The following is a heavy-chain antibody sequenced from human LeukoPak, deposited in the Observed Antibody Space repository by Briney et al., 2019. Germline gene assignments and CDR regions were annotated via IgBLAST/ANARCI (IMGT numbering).Heavy chain of an antibody. J-gene: IGHJ6*03. CDR2: MNPNSGNT. CDR1: GYTFTSYD. V-gene: IGHV1-8*01. D-gene: IGHD3-9*01. Sequence: GASVKDSCKATGYTFTSYDINWVRQATGQGLEWMGWMNPNSGNTGYAQKFQGRVTMTRNTSISTAYMELSSLRSEDTAVYYCARAITYYDILTGYPIGDYYMDVWGKGTTVTVSS. CDR3: ARAITYYDILTGYPIGDYYMDV.